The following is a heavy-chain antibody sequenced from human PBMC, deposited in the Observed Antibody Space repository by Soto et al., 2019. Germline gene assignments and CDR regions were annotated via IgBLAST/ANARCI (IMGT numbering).Heavy chain of an antibody. CDR3: ARVVDIAAAGGRGNWFDP. CDR1: GGSVSSGSYY. CDR2: IYYSGST. D-gene: IGHD6-13*01. V-gene: IGHV4-61*01. Sequence: SETLSLTCTVSGGSVSSGSYYWSWIRQPPGKGLEWIGYIYYSGSTNYNPSLKSRVTISVDTSKNQFSLKLSSVTAADTAVYYCARVVDIAAAGGRGNWFDPWGQGTLVTVSS. J-gene: IGHJ5*02.